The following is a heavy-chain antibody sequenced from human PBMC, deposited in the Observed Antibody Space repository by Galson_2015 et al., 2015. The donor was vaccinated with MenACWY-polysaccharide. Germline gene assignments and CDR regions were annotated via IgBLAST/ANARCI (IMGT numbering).Heavy chain of an antibody. D-gene: IGHD2-15*01. J-gene: IGHJ4*02. Sequence: SLRLSCAASGFSFRSYWMSWVRQAPGKGLEWVADIKQDGSEEYCVDSVKGRFTISRDNAKNSLYLQMNNLRAEDTVVYYCASRGVVTPYSLDYWGQGTLVSVSS. CDR2: IKQDGSEE. V-gene: IGHV3-7*01. CDR3: ASRGVVTPYSLDY. CDR1: GFSFRSYW.